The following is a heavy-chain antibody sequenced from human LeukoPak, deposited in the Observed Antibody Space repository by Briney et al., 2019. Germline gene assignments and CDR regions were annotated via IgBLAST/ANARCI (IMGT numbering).Heavy chain of an antibody. J-gene: IGHJ4*02. CDR3: AREVRTTGSYYYGSGSYYHFDY. Sequence: ASGKVSCKGAGYAFTSNGISWGRHAQGQGQGWMGGISACSGRRNYAQKLQGRVTMTPDTSTSTAYMELRSLRSDDTAVYYCAREVRTTGSYYYGSGSYYHFDYWGQGTLVTVSS. D-gene: IGHD3-10*01. CDR1: GYAFTSNG. V-gene: IGHV1-18*01. CDR2: ISACSGRR.